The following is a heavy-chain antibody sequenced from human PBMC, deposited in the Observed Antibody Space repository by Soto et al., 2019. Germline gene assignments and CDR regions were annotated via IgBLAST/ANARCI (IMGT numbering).Heavy chain of an antibody. CDR2: LYSGGST. D-gene: IGHD3-22*01. Sequence: GGSLRLSCAASGFTFSTYNMNWVRQAPGKGLEWVSVLYSGGSTYYADSVKDRFTISRDNSKNMLYLQMNSLRAEDTAVYYCARSHYYESRERSHQGFDYWGQGTLVTVSS. J-gene: IGHJ4*02. CDR3: ARSHYYESRERSHQGFDY. V-gene: IGHV3-66*01. CDR1: GFTFSTYN.